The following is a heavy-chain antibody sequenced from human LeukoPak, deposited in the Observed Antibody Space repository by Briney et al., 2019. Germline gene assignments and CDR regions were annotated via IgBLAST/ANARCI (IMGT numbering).Heavy chain of an antibody. CDR3: ARGRYYDSSGNNFDY. CDR2: ISSSSSYI. Sequence: PGGSLRLSCAASGFTFSSYSVNWVRQALGKGLEWVSSISSSSSYIYYADSVKGRFTISRDNAKNSLYLQMNSLRAEDTAVYYCARGRYYDSSGNNFDYWGQGTLVTVSS. V-gene: IGHV3-21*01. D-gene: IGHD3-22*01. CDR1: GFTFSSYS. J-gene: IGHJ4*02.